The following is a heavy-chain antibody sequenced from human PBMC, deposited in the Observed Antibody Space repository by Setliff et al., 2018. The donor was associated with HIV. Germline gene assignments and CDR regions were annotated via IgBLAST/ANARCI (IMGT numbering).Heavy chain of an antibody. CDR1: GGSISSGSYY. D-gene: IGHD2-15*01. CDR3: VVYFGGNGGRGL. J-gene: IGHJ4*02. Sequence: SETLSLTCTVSGGSISSGSYYWSWIRQPAGKGLEWIGTTPYSGSTNYNPSLRSRVTISLDTSTNQFSLRLNSVTAADTAHYFCVVYFGGNGGRGLWGQGTLVTVSS. CDR2: TPYSGST. V-gene: IGHV4-61*10.